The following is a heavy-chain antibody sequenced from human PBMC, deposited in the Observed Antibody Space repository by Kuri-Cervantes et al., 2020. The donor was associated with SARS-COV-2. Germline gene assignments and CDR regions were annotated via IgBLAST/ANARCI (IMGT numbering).Heavy chain of an antibody. CDR3: ARQGATWFYYFDY. Sequence: SETLSLTCTVSGGSISSSSYYWGWIRQPPGKGLEWIGSIYYSGSTYYNPSLKSRVTISVDTSKNQFSLKLSSVTAADTAVYYCARQGATWFYYFDYWGQGTLVTVSS. D-gene: IGHD3-22*01. CDR2: IYYSGST. J-gene: IGHJ4*02. CDR1: GGSISSSSYY. V-gene: IGHV4-39*01.